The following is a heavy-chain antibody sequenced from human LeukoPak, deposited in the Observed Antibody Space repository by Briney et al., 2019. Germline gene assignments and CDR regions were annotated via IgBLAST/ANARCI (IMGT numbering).Heavy chain of an antibody. V-gene: IGHV1-69*13. Sequence: GASVKVSCKASGGTFSSYAISWVRQAPGQGLEWMGGIIPIFGTANYAQKFQGRVTITADESTGTAYMELSSLRSEDTAVYYCARNSIEYSSSSGWFDPWGQGTLVTVSS. CDR1: GGTFSSYA. CDR2: IIPIFGTA. J-gene: IGHJ5*02. D-gene: IGHD6-6*01. CDR3: ARNSIEYSSSSGWFDP.